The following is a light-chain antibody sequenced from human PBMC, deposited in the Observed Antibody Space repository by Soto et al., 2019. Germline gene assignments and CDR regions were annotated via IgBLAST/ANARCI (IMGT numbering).Light chain of an antibody. V-gene: IGLV2-14*01. CDR3: NSYTRTNALRV. Sequence: QSALTQPASVSGSPGQSITISCTGTSSDVGAYNYVSWYQQHPGKAPKLMIYEVSNRPSGVSNRFSGSKSGNTASLTISGLRAEDEADYDCNSYTRTNALRVFGTGTKVTVL. CDR2: EVS. J-gene: IGLJ1*01. CDR1: SSDVGAYNY.